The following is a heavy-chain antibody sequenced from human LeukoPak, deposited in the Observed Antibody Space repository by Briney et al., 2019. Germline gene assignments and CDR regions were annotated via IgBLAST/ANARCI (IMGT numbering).Heavy chain of an antibody. CDR3: ARGISTTAFDY. CDR1: GYTFTDYA. J-gene: IGHJ4*02. CDR2: INAGNGNT. V-gene: IGHV1-3*03. D-gene: IGHD2/OR15-2a*01. Sequence: ASVKVSCKASGYTFTDYAMHWVRQAPGQRLEWMGWINAGNGNTKYLQEFQGRVTITRDTSASTAYMELSSLKSDDMAVYYCARGISTTAFDYWGQGTLVTVSS.